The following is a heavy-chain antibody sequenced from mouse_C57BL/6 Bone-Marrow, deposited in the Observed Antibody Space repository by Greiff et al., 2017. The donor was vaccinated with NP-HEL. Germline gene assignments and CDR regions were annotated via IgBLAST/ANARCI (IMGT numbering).Heavy chain of an antibody. CDR2: ISGGGGNT. V-gene: IGHV5-9*01. Sequence: EVKLVESGGGLVKPGGSLKLSCAASGFTFSSYTMSWVRQTPEKRLEWVATISGGGGNTYYPDSVKGRFTISRDNAKNTLYLQMSSLRSEDTALYYCARHPHYYYGSSSSWFAYWGQGTLVTVSA. J-gene: IGHJ3*01. CDR3: ARHPHYYYGSSSSWFAY. D-gene: IGHD1-1*01. CDR1: GFTFSSYT.